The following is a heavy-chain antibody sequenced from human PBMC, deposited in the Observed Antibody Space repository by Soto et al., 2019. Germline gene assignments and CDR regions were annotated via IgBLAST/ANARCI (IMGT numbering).Heavy chain of an antibody. CDR1: GGSISSSSYY. Sequence: SETLSLTCTVSGGSISSSSYYWGWIRQPPGKGLEWIGSIYYSGSTYYNPSLKSRVTISVDTSKNQFSLKLSSVTAADTAVYYCARHAYSSSLYGPPPYYFDYWGQGALLPISS. CDR3: ARHAYSSSLYGPPPYYFDY. D-gene: IGHD6-13*01. CDR2: IYYSGST. J-gene: IGHJ4*02. V-gene: IGHV4-39*01.